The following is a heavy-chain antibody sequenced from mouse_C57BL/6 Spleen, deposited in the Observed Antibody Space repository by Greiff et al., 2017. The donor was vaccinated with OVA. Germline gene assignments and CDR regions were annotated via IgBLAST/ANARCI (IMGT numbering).Heavy chain of an antibody. CDR1: GFTFSSYG. V-gene: IGHV5-6*02. Sequence: DVKLQESGGDLVKPGGSLKLSCAASGFTFSSYGMSWVRQTPDKRLEWVATISSGGSYTYYPDSVKGRFTISRDNAKNTLYLQMSSLKSEDTAMYYCARHGTTVVGRYFDVWGTGTTVTVSS. J-gene: IGHJ1*03. CDR2: ISSGGSYT. CDR3: ARHGTTVVGRYFDV. D-gene: IGHD1-1*01.